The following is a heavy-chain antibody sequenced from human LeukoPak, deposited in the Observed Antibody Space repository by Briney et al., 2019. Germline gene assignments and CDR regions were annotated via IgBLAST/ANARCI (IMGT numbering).Heavy chain of an antibody. Sequence: GGSLRLSCAASGFRFSDFSINWVRQAPGKGLEWVSYISSSDNIYYADSVKGRFTISRDNSKNTLYLQMNSLRAEDTAVYYCAKDAGINYDFWSGYYNYFDYWGQGTLVTVSS. CDR2: ISSSDNI. D-gene: IGHD3-3*01. V-gene: IGHV3-48*01. J-gene: IGHJ4*02. CDR1: GFRFSDFS. CDR3: AKDAGINYDFWSGYYNYFDY.